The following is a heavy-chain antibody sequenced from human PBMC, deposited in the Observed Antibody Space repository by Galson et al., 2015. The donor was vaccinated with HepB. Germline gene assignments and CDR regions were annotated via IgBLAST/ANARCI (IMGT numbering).Heavy chain of an antibody. V-gene: IGHV3-74*03. CDR3: GRSRGASGYHYDY. Sequence: SLRLSCAATSGFTFNNYKIHWVRHVPGKGLVWVAYIDSDERGTKYADSVKGRFTISRDNARNTVFLQMNSLRVEDTAVYFCGRSRGASGYHYDYGGQGTLVAVSS. D-gene: IGHD3-22*01. J-gene: IGHJ4*02. CDR2: IDSDERGT. CDR1: GFTFNNYK.